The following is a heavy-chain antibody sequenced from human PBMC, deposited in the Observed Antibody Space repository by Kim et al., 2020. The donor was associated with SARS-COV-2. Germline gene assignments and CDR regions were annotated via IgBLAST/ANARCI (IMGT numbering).Heavy chain of an antibody. CDR2: ISYDGSNK. Sequence: GGSLRLSCAASGFTFSSCGMHWVRQAPGKGLEWVAVISYDGSNKNYADSVKGRFTISRDNSKNTLYLQMNSLRAEDTALYYCARDAWCRWRGLRYYYYYG. CDR3: ARDAWCRWRGLRYYYYYG. D-gene: IGHD2-15*01. V-gene: IGHV3-30*03. CDR1: GFTFSSCG. J-gene: IGHJ6*01.